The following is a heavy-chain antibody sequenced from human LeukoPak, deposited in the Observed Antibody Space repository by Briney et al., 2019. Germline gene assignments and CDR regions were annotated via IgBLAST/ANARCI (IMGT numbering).Heavy chain of an antibody. Sequence: SETLSLTCTVSGGSISSSSYYWGWIRQPPGKGLEWIGSIYYSGSTYYNPSLKSRVTISVDTSKNQFSLKLSSVTAADMAVYYCARRSSGWGYCSSTSCYVGNWFDPWGQGTLVTVSS. D-gene: IGHD2-2*01. CDR2: IYYSGST. CDR3: ARRSSGWGYCSSTSCYVGNWFDP. CDR1: GGSISSSSYY. J-gene: IGHJ5*02. V-gene: IGHV4-39*01.